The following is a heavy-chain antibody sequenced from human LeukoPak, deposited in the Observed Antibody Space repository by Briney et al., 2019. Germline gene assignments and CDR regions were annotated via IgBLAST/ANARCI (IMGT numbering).Heavy chain of an antibody. CDR1: GYTFTGYY. CDR3: ARNWGAGHPINFDY. J-gene: IGHJ4*02. Sequence: ASVKVSCKASGYTFTGYYMHWVRQAPGQGLEWMGGIIPMFGTANYAQKFQGRVTITRNTSISTAYMELSSLRSEDTAVYYCARNWGAGHPINFDYWGQGTLVTVSS. CDR2: IIPMFGTA. V-gene: IGHV1-2*02. D-gene: IGHD3-16*01.